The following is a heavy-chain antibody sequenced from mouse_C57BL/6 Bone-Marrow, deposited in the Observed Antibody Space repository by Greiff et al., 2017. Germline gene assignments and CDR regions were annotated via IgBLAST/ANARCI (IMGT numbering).Heavy chain of an antibody. V-gene: IGHV5-17*01. D-gene: IGHD1-1*01. CDR1: GFTFSDYG. J-gene: IGHJ4*01. Sequence: EVKLVESGGGLVKPGGSLKLSCAASGFTFSDYGMHWVRQAPEKGLEWVAYISSGSSTIYYAVTVKGRFTISRANAKNTLFLQMTSLRSEDTARYYCARGYRGSRLYYYAMDYWGQGTSVTVSS. CDR3: ARGYRGSRLYYYAMDY. CDR2: ISSGSSTI.